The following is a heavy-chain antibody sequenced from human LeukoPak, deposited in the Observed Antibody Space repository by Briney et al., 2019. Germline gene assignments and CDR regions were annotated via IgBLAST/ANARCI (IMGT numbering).Heavy chain of an antibody. V-gene: IGHV3-48*03. CDR1: GFTFSSYE. CDR2: ISSSGSTI. CDR3: ARVTASDAFDI. D-gene: IGHD3-16*01. Sequence: GGSLRLSCAASGFTFSSYEMNWVRQAPGKGLEGVSYISSSGSTIYYADSVKGRFTISRDNAKNSLYLQMNSLTAEDTAVYYCARVTASDAFDIWGQGTMVTVSS. J-gene: IGHJ3*02.